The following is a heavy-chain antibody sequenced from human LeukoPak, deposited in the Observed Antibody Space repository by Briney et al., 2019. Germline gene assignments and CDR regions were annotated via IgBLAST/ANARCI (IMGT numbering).Heavy chain of an antibody. CDR2: IYYSGST. CDR1: GGSISSGDYY. D-gene: IGHD2-2*01. CDR3: ASSIVVVPAAMDYYYMDV. V-gene: IGHV4-30-4*08. J-gene: IGHJ6*03. Sequence: SETLSLTCTVSGGSISSGDYYWSWIRQPPGKGLECIGYIYYSGSTYYNPSLKSRVTISVDTSKNQFSLKLSSVTAADTAVYYCASSIVVVPAAMDYYYMDVWGKGTTVTVSS.